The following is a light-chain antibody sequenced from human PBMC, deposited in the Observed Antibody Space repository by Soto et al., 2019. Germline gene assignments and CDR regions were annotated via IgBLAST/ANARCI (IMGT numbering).Light chain of an antibody. CDR1: SRDVDAYDF. CDR2: EVS. V-gene: IGLV2-11*01. Sequence: QSALTQPRSVSGSPGQSVAISCTGTSRDVDAYDFVSWYQHHPGKAPKLIISEVSKRPSGVSHRFSGSKSGNTASLPISGLQAEDEADYFCCSFAGSFYVFGTGTKLTVL. J-gene: IGLJ1*01. CDR3: CSFAGSFYV.